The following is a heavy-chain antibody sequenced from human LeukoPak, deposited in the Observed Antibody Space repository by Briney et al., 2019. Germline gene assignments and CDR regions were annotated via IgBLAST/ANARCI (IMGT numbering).Heavy chain of an antibody. V-gene: IGHV4-30-2*01. CDR2: IYHSGST. Sequence: RSSETLSLTCAVSGGSISSGGYSWSWLRQPPGKGLEWIGYIYHSGSTYYNPSLKSRVTISVDRSKNQFSLKLSSVTAADTAVYYCARESQRIYDAFDIWGQGTMVTVSS. J-gene: IGHJ3*02. CDR1: GGSISSGGYS. D-gene: IGHD5/OR15-5a*01. CDR3: ARESQRIYDAFDI.